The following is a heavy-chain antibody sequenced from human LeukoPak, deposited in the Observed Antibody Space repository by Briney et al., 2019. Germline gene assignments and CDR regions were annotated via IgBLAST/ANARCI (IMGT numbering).Heavy chain of an antibody. CDR1: GGSLSSYY. CDR2: IHTSGNA. Sequence: SETLSLTCTVSGGSLSSYYWIWIRQPAGKGLEWIGRIHTSGNADYNPSLKSRVTMSVDTSKNRFSLRLRSVTAADTAVYYCTRDPGDYNHDWYFDVWGRGTLISVSS. D-gene: IGHD4-17*01. V-gene: IGHV4-4*07. J-gene: IGHJ2*01. CDR3: TRDPGDYNHDWYFDV.